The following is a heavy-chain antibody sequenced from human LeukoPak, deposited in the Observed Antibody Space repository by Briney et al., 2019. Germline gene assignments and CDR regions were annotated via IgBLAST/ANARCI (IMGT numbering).Heavy chain of an antibody. D-gene: IGHD3-22*01. Sequence: PGGSLRLSCAASGFTFSSNAMTWVRQAPGKGLECASAITAGGDTPYYADSVRGRFTISRDNSRNTLYLQLNNLRAEDTAIYYCAKAYGTNGYYQLPIDFWGQGTLVTVSS. CDR1: GFTFSSNA. J-gene: IGHJ4*02. CDR3: AKAYGTNGYYQLPIDF. V-gene: IGHV3-23*01. CDR2: ITAGGDTP.